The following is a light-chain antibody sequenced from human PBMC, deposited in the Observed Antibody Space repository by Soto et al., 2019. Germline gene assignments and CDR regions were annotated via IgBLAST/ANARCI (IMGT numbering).Light chain of an antibody. CDR2: NDN. J-gene: IGLJ2*01. CDR3: AAWDDSLNGVV. Sequence: QSVLTQPPSASGTPGQRVTISCSGTSSNIGSNTVSWYQQLPGTAPKLLISNDNQRPSGVPDRFSGSKSGTSASLAISGLQSEDEADYYCAAWDDSLNGVVFGGGTKFTVL. CDR1: SSNIGSNT. V-gene: IGLV1-44*01.